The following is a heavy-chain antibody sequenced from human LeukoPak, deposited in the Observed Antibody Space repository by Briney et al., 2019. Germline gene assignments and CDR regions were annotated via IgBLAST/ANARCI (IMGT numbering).Heavy chain of an antibody. CDR1: GVSISSSSYY. CDR2: IYYSGST. CDR3: ARRSLRESLFDY. D-gene: IGHD5-12*01. J-gene: IGHJ4*02. Sequence: SETLSLTCTVSGVSISSSSYYWGWVRQPPGKGLEWIGSIYYSGSTYYNPSLKSRFTISVDTSKNQFSLKLSSVTAADTAVYYCARRSLRESLFDYWGQGTLVTVSS. V-gene: IGHV4-39*01.